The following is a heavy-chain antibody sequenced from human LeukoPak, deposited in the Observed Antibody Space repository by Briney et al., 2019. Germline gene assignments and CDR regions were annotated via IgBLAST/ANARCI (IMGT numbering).Heavy chain of an antibody. CDR1: GFTFSSYA. CDR2: ISGSGGST. D-gene: IGHD4-17*01. Sequence: PGGSLRLSCAASGFTFSSYAMSWVRQAPGKGLEWVSAISGSGGSTFYADSVKGRFTISRDNSKNTLYLQMNSLRAEDTAVYYCATAKYDYGDPVGWFDPWGPGTLVTVSS. J-gene: IGHJ5*02. CDR3: ATAKYDYGDPVGWFDP. V-gene: IGHV3-23*01.